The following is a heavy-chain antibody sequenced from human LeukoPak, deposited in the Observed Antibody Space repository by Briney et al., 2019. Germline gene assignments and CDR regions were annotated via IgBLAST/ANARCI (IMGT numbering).Heavy chain of an antibody. Sequence: KTGGSLRLSCAASGFTFSSYSMNWVRQAPEKGLEWVSAISSSSSYIYYADSVKGRFTISRDNAKNSLYLQMNSLRAEDTAVYYCARDRGYCSGGSCYDAFDIWGQGTMVTVSS. D-gene: IGHD2-15*01. J-gene: IGHJ3*02. CDR1: GFTFSSYS. V-gene: IGHV3-21*01. CDR2: ISSSSSYI. CDR3: ARDRGYCSGGSCYDAFDI.